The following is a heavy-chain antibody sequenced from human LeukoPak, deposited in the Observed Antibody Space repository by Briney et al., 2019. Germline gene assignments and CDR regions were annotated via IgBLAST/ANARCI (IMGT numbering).Heavy chain of an antibody. CDR3: ARGSCSGGSCYWFAP. D-gene: IGHD2-15*01. V-gene: IGHV4-61*01. J-gene: IGHJ5*02. CDR1: GGSVSSGSYD. CDR2: IYDSGST. Sequence: SETLSLTCTVSGGSVSSGSYDWSWIRQPPGKGLEWIGYIYDSGSTNYNPSLKSRVTISVDTSKNQFSLKLSSVPAADPAVYYCARGSCSGGSCYWFAPWGQGTLVPVSS.